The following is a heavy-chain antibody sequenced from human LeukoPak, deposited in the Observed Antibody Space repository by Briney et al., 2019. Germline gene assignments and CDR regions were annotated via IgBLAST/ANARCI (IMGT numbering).Heavy chain of an antibody. V-gene: IGHV4-61*02. D-gene: IGHD4-17*01. CDR3: ARDYSTVTTAFDY. CDR1: GGSISSGSYY. J-gene: IGHJ4*02. Sequence: SQTLSLTCTVSGGSISSGSYYWSWIRQPAGKGLEWIGRIYTSGSTNYNPSLKSRVTISVDTSKNQFSLKLSSVTAADTAVYYCARDYSTVTTAFDYWGQGTLVTVSS. CDR2: IYTSGST.